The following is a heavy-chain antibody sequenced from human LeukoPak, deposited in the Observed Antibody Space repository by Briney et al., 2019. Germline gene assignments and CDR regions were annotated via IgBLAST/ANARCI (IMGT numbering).Heavy chain of an antibody. D-gene: IGHD3-22*01. J-gene: IGHJ4*02. V-gene: IGHV3-30*02. CDR2: IRYDGSHQ. CDR3: AKGVASYYYDTTGADY. CDR1: GFTFSPFG. Sequence: GGSLRLSCAASGFTFSPFGMHWVRQAPGKGLEWVAFIRYDGSHQYYAESVKGRFTVSRDNSNNTLYLQMNSLRPEDTAMYYCAKGVASYYYDTTGADYWGQGTPVTVAS.